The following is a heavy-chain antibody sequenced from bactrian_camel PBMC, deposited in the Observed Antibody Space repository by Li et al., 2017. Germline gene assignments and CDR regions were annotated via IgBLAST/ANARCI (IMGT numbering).Heavy chain of an antibody. V-gene: IGHV3S67*01. D-gene: IGHD3*01. J-gene: IGHJ4*01. Sequence: DVQLVESGGGLVQPGGSLRLSCTTSGFEFSRYAMHWVRQAPVNECEVISFISSDGSTYYKATVKGRFTISRDNAKNALYLQIDSAKTEDTGVYYCASASNNYWGQGTQVTVS. CDR1: GFEFSRYA. CDR2: ISSDGST. CDR3: ASASNNY.